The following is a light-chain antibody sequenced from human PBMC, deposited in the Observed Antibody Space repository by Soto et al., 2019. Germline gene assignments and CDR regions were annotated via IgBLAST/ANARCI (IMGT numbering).Light chain of an antibody. CDR2: GVS. CDR3: SSYTTSSTQVV. CDR1: SSDVGYYDY. Sequence: QSVLTQPASVSGSPGQSITISCTGTSSDVGYYDYVSWYQQHPGKGPKLMIYGVSSRPSGVSNRFSGSKSGNTASLTISGPQAEDEADYYCSSYTTSSTQVVFGGGTKVTVL. J-gene: IGLJ2*01. V-gene: IGLV2-14*01.